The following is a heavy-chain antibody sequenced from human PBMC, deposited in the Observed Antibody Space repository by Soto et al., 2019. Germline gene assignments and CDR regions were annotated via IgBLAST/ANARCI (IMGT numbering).Heavy chain of an antibody. J-gene: IGHJ4*02. Sequence: GGSLRLSCAASGFTFSSYWMSWVRQAPGKGLEWVANIKRDGSEKYYGDSVKGRCTISRDNAKKSLYLQMNSLRAEDTAVYYCARVKKESYRRSGWYYFDYWGQGTMVTVSS. CDR3: ARVKKESYRRSGWYYFDY. CDR2: IKRDGSEK. V-gene: IGHV3-7*03. D-gene: IGHD6-19*01. CDR1: GFTFSSYW.